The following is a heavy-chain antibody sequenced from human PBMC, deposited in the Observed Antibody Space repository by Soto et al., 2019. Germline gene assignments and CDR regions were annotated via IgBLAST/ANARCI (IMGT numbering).Heavy chain of an antibody. D-gene: IGHD1-1*01. J-gene: IGHJ4*02. Sequence: QVHLVQSGAEVKNPGASVKVSCKGSGYDFTTYGITWVRQAPGQGIEWMAWISAHNGNTNYAPNLQGRVTVTRDTSTSTAYLELRSLRSDDTAVYYCARVRYGDYWGQGALVTVSS. V-gene: IGHV1-18*01. CDR3: ARVRYGDY. CDR2: ISAHNGNT. CDR1: GYDFTTYG.